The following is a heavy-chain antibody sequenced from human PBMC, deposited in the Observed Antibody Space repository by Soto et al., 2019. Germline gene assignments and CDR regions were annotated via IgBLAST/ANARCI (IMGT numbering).Heavy chain of an antibody. V-gene: IGHV4-59*01. J-gene: IGHJ3*01. D-gene: IGHD5-12*01. CDR3: ARDLAYSGYDLGRFVD. CDR1: GGSISSYY. Sequence: QVQLQESGPGLVKPSETLSLTCTVSGGSISSYYWSWIRQPPGKGLEWIGYIYYSGSTNYNPSLKSRVTISVDTSKNQFSLKLSSVTAADTAVYYCARDLAYSGYDLGRFVDWGQGTMVTVSS. CDR2: IYYSGST.